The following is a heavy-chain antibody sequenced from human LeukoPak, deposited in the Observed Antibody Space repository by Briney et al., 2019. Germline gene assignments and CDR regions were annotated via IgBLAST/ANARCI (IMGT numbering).Heavy chain of an antibody. D-gene: IGHD5-18*01. V-gene: IGHV4-61*02. J-gene: IGHJ4*02. CDR3: ARDRGYSYGYSLNGHFDY. Sequence: TSQTLSLTCTVSGGSISSGSYYWSWIRQPAGKGLEWIGRIYTSGSTNYNPSLKSRVTISVDTSKNQFSLKLSSVTAAATAVYYWARDRGYSYGYSLNGHFDYWGQGTLVTVSS. CDR1: GGSISSGSYY. CDR2: IYTSGST.